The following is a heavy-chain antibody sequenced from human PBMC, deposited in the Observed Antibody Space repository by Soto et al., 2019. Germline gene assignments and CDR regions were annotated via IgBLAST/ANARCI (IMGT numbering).Heavy chain of an antibody. CDR3: AKGLDDYIWGSSLQSPFDY. CDR2: ISGSGGST. V-gene: IGHV3-23*01. J-gene: IGHJ4*02. D-gene: IGHD3-16*01. CDR1: GFTFSGYA. Sequence: PGGSLRLSCAASGFTFSGYAMSWVRQAPGKGLEWVSAISGSGGSTYYADSVKGRFTISRDNSKNTLYLQMNSLRAEDTAVYYCAKGLDDYIWGSSLQSPFDYWGQGTLVTVSS.